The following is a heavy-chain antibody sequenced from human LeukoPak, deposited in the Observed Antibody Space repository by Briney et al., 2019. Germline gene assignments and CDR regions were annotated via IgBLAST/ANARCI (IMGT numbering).Heavy chain of an antibody. CDR2: IYPGDSDT. V-gene: IGHV5-51*01. CDR3: SRLSGSYFGGVGY. CDR1: GYSFTSYW. Sequence: GESLKISCKGFGYSFTSYWIGWVRPMPGKGLEWMGIIYPGDSDTRYSPSFQGQVTISADKSTSTAYLQWSSLKASDTAMYYCSRLSGSYFGGVGYWGQGTLVTVSS. J-gene: IGHJ4*02. D-gene: IGHD1-26*01.